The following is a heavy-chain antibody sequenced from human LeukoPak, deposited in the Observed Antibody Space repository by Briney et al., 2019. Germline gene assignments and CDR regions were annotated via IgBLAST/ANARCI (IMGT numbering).Heavy chain of an antibody. CDR1: GGSISSGSYY. CDR3: ARDKRGNAYSSDWFDP. D-gene: IGHD6-25*01. V-gene: IGHV4-39*07. Sequence: SETLSLTCTVSGGSISSGSYYWGWIRQPPGKGLEWIGSIYYSGSTYYNPSLKSRVTISVDTSKNQFSPKLSSVTAADTAVYYCARDKRGNAYSSDWFDPWGQGTLVTVSS. CDR2: IYYSGST. J-gene: IGHJ5*02.